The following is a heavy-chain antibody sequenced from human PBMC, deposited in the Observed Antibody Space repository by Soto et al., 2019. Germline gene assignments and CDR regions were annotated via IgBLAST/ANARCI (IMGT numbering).Heavy chain of an antibody. D-gene: IGHD5-12*01. Sequence: SETLSLTCTVSGGSISSYYWSWIRQPPGKGLEWIGYIYYSGSTNYNPSLKSRVTISVDTSKNQFSLKLSSVTAADTAVYYCARGSLLGIVATITPFVLDYWGQGTLVTVSS. CDR2: IYYSGST. V-gene: IGHV4-59*01. J-gene: IGHJ4*02. CDR1: GGSISSYY. CDR3: ARGSLLGIVATITPFVLDY.